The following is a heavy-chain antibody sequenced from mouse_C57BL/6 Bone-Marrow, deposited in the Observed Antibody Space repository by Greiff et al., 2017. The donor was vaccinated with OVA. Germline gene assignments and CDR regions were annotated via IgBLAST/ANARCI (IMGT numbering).Heavy chain of an antibody. J-gene: IGHJ4*01. CDR3: AREIYYYGSSYEEYYAMDY. CDR2: ILPGSGST. CDR1: GYTFTGYW. Sequence: QVQLQQSGAELMKPGASVKLSCKATGYTFTGYWIEWVKQRPGHGLEWIGEILPGSGSTNYNEKFKGKATFTADTSSNTAYMQLSSLTTEDSAIYYCAREIYYYGSSYEEYYAMDYWGQGTADTVSS. D-gene: IGHD1-1*01. V-gene: IGHV1-9*01.